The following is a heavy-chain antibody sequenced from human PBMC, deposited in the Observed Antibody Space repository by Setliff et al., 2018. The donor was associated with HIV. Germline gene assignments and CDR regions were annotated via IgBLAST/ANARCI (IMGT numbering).Heavy chain of an antibody. Sequence: PSETLSLTCALSGYSISNGYYWGWIRQPSGKGLEWIGSIYHNGSTFYNPSLRSRVTISVDTSQDQFSLRLTSVTAADTAVYYCAARNSGNPTRHFDYWGQGTLVTVSS. CDR2: IYHNGST. J-gene: IGHJ4*02. CDR1: GYSISNGYY. CDR3: AARNSGNPTRHFDY. D-gene: IGHD3-10*01. V-gene: IGHV4-38-2*01.